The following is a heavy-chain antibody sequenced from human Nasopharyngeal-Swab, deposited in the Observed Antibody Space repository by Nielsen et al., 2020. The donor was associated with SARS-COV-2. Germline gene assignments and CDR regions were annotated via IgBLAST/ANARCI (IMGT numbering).Heavy chain of an antibody. CDR2: IWNDGGKK. J-gene: IGHJ4*02. Sequence: GESLKISCATSGFTFTTYGMHWVRQSLGKGLEWVAVIWNDGGKKYYADSVKGRFTISRDNSMNTLYLQMNSLRAEDTAVYYCARAGALSAGTPTSWIDYWGQGTLVTVSS. CDR1: GFTFTTYG. CDR3: ARAGALSAGTPTSWIDY. D-gene: IGHD1-7*01. V-gene: IGHV3-33*01.